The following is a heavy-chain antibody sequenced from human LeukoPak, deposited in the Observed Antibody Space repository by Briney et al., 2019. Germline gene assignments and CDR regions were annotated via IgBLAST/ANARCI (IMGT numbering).Heavy chain of an antibody. CDR3: AKDGYYDSSGYYRS. Sequence: PGGSLRLSCAASGFTFSSYAMSWVRQAPGKGLEWVSAISGSGGSTYYADSVKGRFTISRDNSKKPRYLQMNSLRAEDTAVYYCAKDGYYDSSGYYRSWGRGTLVTVSS. D-gene: IGHD3-22*01. J-gene: IGHJ2*01. CDR2: ISGSGGST. V-gene: IGHV3-23*01. CDR1: GFTFSSYA.